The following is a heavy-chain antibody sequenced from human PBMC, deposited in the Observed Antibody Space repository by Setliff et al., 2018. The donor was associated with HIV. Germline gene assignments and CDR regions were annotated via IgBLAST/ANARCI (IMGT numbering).Heavy chain of an antibody. CDR2: FDHEEGKI. Sequence: ASVKVSCKVSGDTLTKLSIYWVRQAPGKGLEWMGGFDHEEGKITYAQKFQGRVSMTEDTSTDTAYMDLSSLRSDDTAVYYCAAPSSVYIFGVLTPVSFDYWGQGTLVTVSS. CDR3: AAPSSVYIFGVLTPVSFDY. J-gene: IGHJ4*02. D-gene: IGHD3-3*02. CDR1: GDTLTKLS. V-gene: IGHV1-24*01.